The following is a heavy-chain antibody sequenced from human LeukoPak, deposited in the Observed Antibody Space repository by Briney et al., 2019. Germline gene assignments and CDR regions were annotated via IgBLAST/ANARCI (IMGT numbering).Heavy chain of an antibody. Sequence: GGSLRLSCTASGFIFGDYAMSWFRQAPGKGLEWVGFIRSKAYGGTTEYAASVKGRFTISSDDSKSIAYLQMNSLKTEDTAVYYCTRDGGYYDSSGYYEVDYWGQGTLVTVSS. CDR3: TRDGGYYDSSGYYEVDY. V-gene: IGHV3-49*03. D-gene: IGHD3-22*01. CDR2: IRSKAYGGTT. CDR1: GFIFGDYA. J-gene: IGHJ4*02.